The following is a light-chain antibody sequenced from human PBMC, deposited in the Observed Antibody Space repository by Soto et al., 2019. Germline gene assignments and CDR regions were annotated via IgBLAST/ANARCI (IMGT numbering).Light chain of an antibody. CDR3: QQYYLYPWT. CDR1: QSISSW. CDR2: TAS. V-gene: IGKV1-5*03. Sequence: DIQMTQSPSTLSASVGDRVTITCRASQSISSWLAWYQQRPGKAPKLLIYTASSLESGVPSRFSGSGSGTEFTLTISSLQPDDFATYYCQQYYLYPWTFGQGTKVEI. J-gene: IGKJ1*01.